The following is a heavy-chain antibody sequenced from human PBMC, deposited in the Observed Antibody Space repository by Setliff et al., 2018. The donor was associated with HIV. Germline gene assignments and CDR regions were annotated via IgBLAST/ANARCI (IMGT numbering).Heavy chain of an antibody. Sequence: GGSLRLSCAASGFSVSSSYMSWVRRAPGKGLEWVSIIYSGFGTYYADSVKGRFTISRDNSKNTLYLQMNSLRAEDTAIYYCAKRRVCNTSCYIVDYMDVWGKGTTVTVSS. CDR1: GFSVSSSY. CDR3: AKRRVCNTSCYIVDYMDV. CDR2: IYSGFGT. J-gene: IGHJ6*03. D-gene: IGHD2-21*01. V-gene: IGHV3-53*01.